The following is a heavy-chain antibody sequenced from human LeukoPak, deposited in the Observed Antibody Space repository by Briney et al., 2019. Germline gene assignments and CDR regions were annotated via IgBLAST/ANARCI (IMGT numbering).Heavy chain of an antibody. V-gene: IGHV4-61*02. CDR1: GGSISSGSYY. Sequence: PSETLSLTCTVSGGSISSGSYYWIWIRQPAGKGLEWIGRIYTSGSTNYNPSLKSRVTISVDTAKNQFSLKLSSVTAADTAVYYCARVAKQQLVPYYYYYYYMDVWGKGTTVTVSS. D-gene: IGHD6-13*01. CDR2: IYTSGST. CDR3: ARVAKQQLVPYYYYYYYMDV. J-gene: IGHJ6*03.